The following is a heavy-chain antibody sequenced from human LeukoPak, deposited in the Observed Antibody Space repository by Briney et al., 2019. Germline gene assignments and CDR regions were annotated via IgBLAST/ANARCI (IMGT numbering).Heavy chain of an antibody. CDR1: GGSFSGYY. CDR3: ARGRFDI. Sequence: PSETLSLTCAVYGGSFSGYYWSWIRKPPGKGLEWIGEINHSGSTNYNPSLKSRVTISVDTSKNQFSLKLSSVTAADTAVYYCARGRFDIWGQGTMVTVSS. J-gene: IGHJ3*02. CDR2: INHSGST. V-gene: IGHV4-34*01.